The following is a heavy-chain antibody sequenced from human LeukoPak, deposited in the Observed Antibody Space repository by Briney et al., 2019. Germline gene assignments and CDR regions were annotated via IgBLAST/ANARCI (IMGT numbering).Heavy chain of an antibody. J-gene: IGHJ6*04. CDR2: IRSKADSYAT. CDR3: VRDLLNNNYYAMDV. D-gene: IGHD1/OR15-1a*01. Sequence: GGSLRLSCAPSGFTFRGSAMHWVRQASRKGPEWVGRIRSKADSYATVYAPSVKGRFTVSRDDSENTAYLQMIGLKTEDTAVYYCVRDLLNNNYYAMDVWGKGTTVTVSS. V-gene: IGHV3-73*01. CDR1: GFTFRGSA.